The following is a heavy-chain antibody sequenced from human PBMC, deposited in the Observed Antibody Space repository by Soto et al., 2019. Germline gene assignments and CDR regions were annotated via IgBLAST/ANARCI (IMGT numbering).Heavy chain of an antibody. D-gene: IGHD2-15*01. CDR2: ISAYNGNT. CDR1: GYTFTSYG. J-gene: IGHJ4*02. CDR3: ARQLIYCSGGSCYRGDDY. Sequence: ASVKVSCNASGYTFTSYGISLVRHAPGQGLEWMGWISAYNGNTNYAQKLQGRVTMTTDTSTSTAYMELRSLRSDDTAVYYCARQLIYCSGGSCYRGDDYWGQGTLVTVSS. V-gene: IGHV1-18*01.